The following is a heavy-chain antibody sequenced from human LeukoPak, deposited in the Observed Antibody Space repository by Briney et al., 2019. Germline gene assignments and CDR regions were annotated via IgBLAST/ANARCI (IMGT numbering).Heavy chain of an antibody. V-gene: IGHV4-30-4*08. CDR2: IYYSGST. Sequence: PSETLSLTCTVSGGSISSGDYDWGWIRQPRGKGMEWIGYIYYSGSTYYNPSLKSRVTISVDTSKNQFSLKLSSVTAADTAVYYCAREPPNDYGGQGTLVTVS. CDR3: AREPPNDY. J-gene: IGHJ4*02. CDR1: GGSISSGDYD.